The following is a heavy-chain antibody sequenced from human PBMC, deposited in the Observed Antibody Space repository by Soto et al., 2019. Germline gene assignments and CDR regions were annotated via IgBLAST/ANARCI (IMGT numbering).Heavy chain of an antibody. J-gene: IGHJ6*02. V-gene: IGHV4-39*01. CDR3: APLSVSLSGPYGIHV. D-gene: IGHD2-15*01. CDR2: MLYSGLT. Sequence: WVRQAPGEGLEWIGSMLYSGLTYYNPSLKSRVTLSVDTSKNQFSVRLNSVTASDTAVYYCAPLSVSLSGPYGIHVWGQGTTVTFSS.